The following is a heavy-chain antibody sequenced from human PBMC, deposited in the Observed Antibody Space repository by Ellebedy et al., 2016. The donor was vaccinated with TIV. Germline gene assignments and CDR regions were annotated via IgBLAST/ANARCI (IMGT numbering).Heavy chain of an antibody. CDR3: ARDALSSGYDAFDI. CDR2: IKQDGSEK. D-gene: IGHD3-10*01. Sequence: GGSLRLSCAASGFIFSSYWMNWVRQAPGKGLEWVANIKQDGSEKYYVDSVKGRFTISRDNAKNSLYLQINSLRAEDTAVYYCARDALSSGYDAFDIWGQGTMVTVSS. V-gene: IGHV3-7*01. J-gene: IGHJ3*02. CDR1: GFIFSSYW.